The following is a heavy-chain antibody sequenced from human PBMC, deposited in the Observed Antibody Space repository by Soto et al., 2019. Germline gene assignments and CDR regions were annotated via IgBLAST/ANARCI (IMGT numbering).Heavy chain of an antibody. V-gene: IGHV1-2*02. J-gene: IGHJ6*02. D-gene: IGHD5-12*01. Sequence: GASVKVSCKASGYTFTGYYMHWVRQAPGQGLEWMGWINPNSGGTNSAQKFQGRVTMTRDTSISTAYMELSRLRSDDTAVYYCARDGSDIVATILVYYYYGMDVWGQGTTVTVSS. CDR3: ARDGSDIVATILVYYYYGMDV. CDR2: INPNSGGT. CDR1: GYTFTGYY.